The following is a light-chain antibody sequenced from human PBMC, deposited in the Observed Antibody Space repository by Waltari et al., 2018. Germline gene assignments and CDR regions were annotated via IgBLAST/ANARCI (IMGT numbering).Light chain of an antibody. J-gene: IGKJ1*01. V-gene: IGKV2-30*02. CDR3: MQGTHWPPWT. CDR1: QSLVHSDGKTY. Sequence: DVVMTQSTLSLSVTLGQPASISCKSSQSLVHSDGKTYLNWYHQRPGQSPRLLLYKVSNRDSGVPDRFSGIGSGTDFTLKISRVEAEDVGVYYCMQGTHWPPWTFGQGTKVEIK. CDR2: KVS.